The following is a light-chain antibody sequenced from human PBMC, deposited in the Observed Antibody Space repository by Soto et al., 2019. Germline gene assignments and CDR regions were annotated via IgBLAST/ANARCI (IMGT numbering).Light chain of an antibody. Sequence: QSVLTQPRSVSGSPGQSVTISCTGTSSDVGAYNSVSWYQQHPGNAPKLMIYDVSKRPSGVPDRFSGSKSGNTASLTISGLQAEDEADYYCCSYAGGYTLAVFGGGTKLTVL. CDR1: SSDVGAYNS. V-gene: IGLV2-11*01. CDR2: DVS. J-gene: IGLJ3*02. CDR3: CSYAGGYTLAV.